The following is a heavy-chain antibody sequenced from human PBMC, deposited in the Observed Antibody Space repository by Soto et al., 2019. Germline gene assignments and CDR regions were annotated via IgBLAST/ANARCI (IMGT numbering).Heavy chain of an antibody. D-gene: IGHD3-10*02. V-gene: IGHV1-69*02. CDR1: GDTFSSNS. CDR3: ASYYVPQ. Sequence: QVQLVQSGAEVKTPGSSVKGSCKAPGDTFSSNSITWVRQAPGQGLEWLGRIIHILGITHYEQKFQGRVSMTADISTSTAYMELSSLRSEVTAICYCASYYVPQWGQGTRVTVSS. CDR2: IIHILGIT. J-gene: IGHJ4*02.